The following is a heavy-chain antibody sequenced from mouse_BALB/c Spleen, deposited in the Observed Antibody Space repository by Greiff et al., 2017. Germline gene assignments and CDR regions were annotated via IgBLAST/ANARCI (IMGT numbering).Heavy chain of an antibody. CDR1: GFTFSDYY. CDR2: ISDGGSYT. J-gene: IGHJ3*01. Sequence: EVMLVESGGGLVKPGGSLKLSCAASGFTFSDYYMYWVRQTPEKRLEWVATISDGGSYTYYPDSVKGRFTISRDNAKNNLYLQMSSLKSEDTAMYYCAREEAHYYGSSYSWFAYWGQGTLVTVSA. CDR3: AREEAHYYGSSYSWFAY. V-gene: IGHV5-4*02. D-gene: IGHD1-1*01.